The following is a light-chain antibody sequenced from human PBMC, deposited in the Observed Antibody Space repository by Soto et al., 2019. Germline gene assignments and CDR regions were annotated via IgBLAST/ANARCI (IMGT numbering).Light chain of an antibody. CDR3: QPSATSSWT. V-gene: IGKV3-20*01. CDR1: QSVTSDY. J-gene: IGKJ1*01. Sequence: DIVLTQSPGTLSLSAGERATLSCRASQSVTSDYLAWYQQKPGQAPRLLIYDVSTRATGIPDRFSASGSGTDFTLAINRLEPADFELYYCQPSATSSWTFGQGTRVEIK. CDR2: DVS.